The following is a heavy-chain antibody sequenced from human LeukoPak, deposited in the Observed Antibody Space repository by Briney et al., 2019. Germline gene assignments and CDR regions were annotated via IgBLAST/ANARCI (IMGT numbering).Heavy chain of an antibody. V-gene: IGHV4-39*01. CDR2: TNKMGQT. D-gene: IGHD3-22*01. CDR3: ARHKGPPPMYDSSGYLFFGIDY. CDR1: GGSVSSGSYY. Sequence: SETLSLTCTVSGGSVSSGSYYWGWIRQPQGGGLGWIGITNKMGQTYSNPSLKSRVTISVDTSKNQLSLKLSSVTAADTAVYYCARHKGPPPMYDSSGYLFFGIDYWAREPWSPSPQ. J-gene: IGHJ4*02.